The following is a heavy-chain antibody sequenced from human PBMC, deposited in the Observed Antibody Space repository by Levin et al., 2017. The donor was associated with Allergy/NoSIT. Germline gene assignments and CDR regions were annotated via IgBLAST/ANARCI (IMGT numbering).Heavy chain of an antibody. CDR2: IDWDDDK. CDR3: ARTLTVAGVVDYYYYYGMDV. V-gene: IGHV2-70*11. J-gene: IGHJ6*02. Sequence: SGPTLVKPTQTLTLTCTFSGFSLNTSGMCVSWIRQPPGKALEWLARIDWDDDKYYSTSLQTSLTISKDTSKNQVVLTMTNMDPVDTATYYCARTLTVAGVVDYYYYYGMDVWGQGTTVTVS. CDR1: GFSLNTSGMC. D-gene: IGHD6-19*01.